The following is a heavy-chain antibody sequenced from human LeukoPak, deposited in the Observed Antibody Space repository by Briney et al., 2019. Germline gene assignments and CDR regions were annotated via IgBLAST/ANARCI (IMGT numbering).Heavy chain of an antibody. CDR1: GGSISSGDYY. CDR2: TYYSGST. Sequence: SESLSVTCTVSGGSISSGDYYCSWIRQPPGKGLEWVGYTYYSGSTYYNPSLKRRVTISVDTSKNQFALKLSSVTAADTAVYYCARDYPQPEWGQGTMVTVSS. J-gene: IGHJ3*01. D-gene: IGHD5-18*01. V-gene: IGHV4-30-4*01. CDR3: ARDYPQPE.